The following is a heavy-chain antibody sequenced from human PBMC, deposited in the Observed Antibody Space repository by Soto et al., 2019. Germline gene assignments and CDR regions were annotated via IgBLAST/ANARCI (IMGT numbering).Heavy chain of an antibody. D-gene: IGHD2-15*01. CDR2: IAPSASHT. Sequence: GESLKISCEGSGYIFTNQWINWVRQVPGKGLEWMGNIAPSASHTNYSPSLQGHVAISIDKSIRTACVQWTRLKASDTAIYYGASGRWDLHFHCWGQGSRVTVSS. CDR3: ASGRWDLHFHC. J-gene: IGHJ4*02. CDR1: GYIFTNQW. V-gene: IGHV5-10-1*01.